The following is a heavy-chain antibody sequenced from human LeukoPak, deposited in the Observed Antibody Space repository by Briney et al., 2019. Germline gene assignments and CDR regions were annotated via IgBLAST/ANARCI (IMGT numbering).Heavy chain of an antibody. Sequence: TSETLSLTCSVSGDSISSGRNYWGWIRQSPGKGLEWIASIYSSGNTHSNPSLKSRVSISVDTSKNQVSLKLYSVTASDAAIYYCARHLSGTTMSHYFDFWGQGTLVTVSS. J-gene: IGHJ4*02. CDR2: IYSSGNT. D-gene: IGHD1-1*01. V-gene: IGHV4-39*01. CDR3: ARHLSGTTMSHYFDF. CDR1: GDSISSGRNY.